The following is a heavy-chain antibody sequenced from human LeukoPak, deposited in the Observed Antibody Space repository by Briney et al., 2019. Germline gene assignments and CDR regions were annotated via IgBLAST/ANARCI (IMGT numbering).Heavy chain of an antibody. Sequence: PSETLSLTCTVSGGAISSHDWSWIRQPPGKGLEWIGYIYHSGSTNYNPSLKSRVTISADTSKDQFSLKLASVTAADTAVYYCATGYSSTWYYFDYWGQGTLVTVSS. CDR1: GGAISSHD. V-gene: IGHV4-59*11. CDR2: IYHSGST. CDR3: ATGYSSTWYYFDY. J-gene: IGHJ4*02. D-gene: IGHD6-13*01.